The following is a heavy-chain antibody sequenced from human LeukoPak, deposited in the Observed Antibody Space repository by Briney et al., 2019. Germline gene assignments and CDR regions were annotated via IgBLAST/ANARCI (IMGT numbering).Heavy chain of an antibody. J-gene: IGHJ4*02. D-gene: IGHD3-9*01. CDR1: GGSFSGYY. Sequence: SETLSLTCAVYGGSFSGYYWSWIRQPPGKGLEWIGEINHSGSTNYNPSLKSRVTISVDTSKNQFSLKLSSVTAADTAVYYCARETYDILTGIYYFDYWGQGTLVTVSS. V-gene: IGHV4-34*01. CDR3: ARETYDILTGIYYFDY. CDR2: INHSGST.